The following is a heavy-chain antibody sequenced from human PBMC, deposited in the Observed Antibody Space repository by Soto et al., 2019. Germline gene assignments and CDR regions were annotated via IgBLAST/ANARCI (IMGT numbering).Heavy chain of an antibody. CDR1: GGSIISGGYD. D-gene: IGHD2-2*01. V-gene: IGHV4-31*03. CDR2: ISYSGST. CDR3: ARDKVVPAAMYNYYYGMDV. Sequence: SESLSPTYIVSGGSIISGGYDWSWRRQRPGTGLEWIWCISYSGSTSYNPSLKSRVTISLDTSKNQFSLKLSSVTAADTAVYYCARDKVVPAAMYNYYYGMDVWGQGT. J-gene: IGHJ6*02.